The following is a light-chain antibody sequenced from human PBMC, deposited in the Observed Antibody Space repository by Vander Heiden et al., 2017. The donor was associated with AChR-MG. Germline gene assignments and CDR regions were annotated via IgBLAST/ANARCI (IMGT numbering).Light chain of an antibody. Sequence: DKVMTQSPSSLPVTPGEPASISCRSSQSLQRSNGYNYLDWYVQKPGQSPQLLIYLGSHRASGVPDRFSGSGSGTDFTLKISRVEAEDVGVYYCMQALQTPFTFGPGTKVDLK. CDR2: LGS. J-gene: IGKJ3*01. V-gene: IGKV2-28*01. CDR1: QSLQRSNGYNY. CDR3: MQALQTPFT.